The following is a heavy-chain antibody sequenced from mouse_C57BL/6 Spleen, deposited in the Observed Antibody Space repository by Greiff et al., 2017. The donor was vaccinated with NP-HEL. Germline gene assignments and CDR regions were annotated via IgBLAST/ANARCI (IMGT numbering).Heavy chain of an antibody. CDR1: GYTFTSYW. J-gene: IGHJ4*01. CDR2: IHPNSGST. Sequence: VQLQQSGAELVKPGASVKLSCKASGYTFTSYWMHWVKQRPGQGLEWIGMIHPNSGSTNYNEKFKSKATLTVDKSSSTAYMQLSSLTSEDSAVYYCARYYGNAMDYWGQGTSVTVSS. V-gene: IGHV1-64*01. D-gene: IGHD2-1*01. CDR3: ARYYGNAMDY.